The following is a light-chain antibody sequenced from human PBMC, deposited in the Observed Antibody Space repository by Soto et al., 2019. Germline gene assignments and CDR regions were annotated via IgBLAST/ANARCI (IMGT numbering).Light chain of an antibody. J-gene: IGLJ2*01. CDR2: EVS. CDR1: SSDAGGYNY. CDR3: SSYAGSGTL. V-gene: IGLV2-8*01. Sequence: QSVLTQPPSASGSPGQSVTISCTGSSSDAGGYNYVSWYQQHPGKAPKLMIYEVSKRPSGVPDCFSGSKSGNTASLTVSGLQAEDEADYYCSSYAGSGTLFGGGTKLTVL.